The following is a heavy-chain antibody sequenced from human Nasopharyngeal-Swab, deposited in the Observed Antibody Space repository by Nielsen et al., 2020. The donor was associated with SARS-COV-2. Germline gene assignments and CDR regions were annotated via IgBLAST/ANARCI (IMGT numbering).Heavy chain of an antibody. CDR3: ARDNRKGTLVGAMDY. CDR2: INPNSGGT. Sequence: ASVKVSCKASGYTFTGYYMHWVRQAPGQGLEWMGWINPNSGGTNYAQKFQGRVTMTRDTSISTAYMELSRLRSDDTAVYYCARDNRKGTLVGAMDYWGQGTLVTVSS. V-gene: IGHV1-2*02. CDR1: GYTFTGYY. D-gene: IGHD1-26*01. J-gene: IGHJ4*02.